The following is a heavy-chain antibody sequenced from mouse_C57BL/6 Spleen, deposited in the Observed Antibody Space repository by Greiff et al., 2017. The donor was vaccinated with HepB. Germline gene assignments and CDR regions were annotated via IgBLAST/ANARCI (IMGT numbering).Heavy chain of an antibody. CDR1: GYTFTDYY. D-gene: IGHD3-3*01. J-gene: IGHJ4*01. CDR3: ARGDPPYYAMDY. V-gene: IGHV1-26*01. Sequence: VQLQQSGPELVKPGASVKISCKASGYTFTDYYMNWVKQSHGKSLEWIGDINPNNGGTSYNQKFKGKATLTVDKSSSTAYMELRSLTSEDSAVYYCARGDPPYYAMDYWGQGTSVTVSS. CDR2: INPNNGGT.